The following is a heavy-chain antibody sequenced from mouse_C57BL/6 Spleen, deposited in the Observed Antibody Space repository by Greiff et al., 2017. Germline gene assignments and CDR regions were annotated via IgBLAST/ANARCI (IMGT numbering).Heavy chain of an antibody. V-gene: IGHV1-72*01. J-gene: IGHJ1*03. D-gene: IGHD1-1*01. CDR2: IDPNSGGT. Sequence: QVQLQQSGAELVKPGASVKLSCKASGYTFTSYWMHWVKQRPGRGLEWIGWIDPNSGGTKYNEKFKSKATLTVDKTSSTAYMQLSSLTSEDSAVYYCARDIVAPGWYFDVWGTGTTGTVSS. CDR1: GYTFTSYW. CDR3: ARDIVAPGWYFDV.